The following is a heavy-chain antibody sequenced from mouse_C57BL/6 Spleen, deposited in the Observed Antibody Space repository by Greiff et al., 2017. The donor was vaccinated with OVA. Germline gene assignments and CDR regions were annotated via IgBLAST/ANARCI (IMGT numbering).Heavy chain of an antibody. V-gene: IGHV14-4*01. J-gene: IGHJ3*01. CDR1: GYTFTSYW. CDR3: TTRNRSGYEWAY. D-gene: IGHD1-1*01. Sequence: EVQLQQPGAELVKPGASVKLSCKASGYTFTSYWMHWVKQRPEQGLEWIGWIDPENGDTEYASKFQGKATITADTSSNTAYLQLSSLTSEDTAVYYCTTRNRSGYEWAYWGQGTLVTVSA. CDR2: IDPENGDT.